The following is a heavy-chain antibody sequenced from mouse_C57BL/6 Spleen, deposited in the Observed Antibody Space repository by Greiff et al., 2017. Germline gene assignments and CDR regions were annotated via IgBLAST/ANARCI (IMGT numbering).Heavy chain of an antibody. CDR1: GFTFSDYG. CDR3: ARDGYYVLYYYAMDY. CDR2: ISSGSSTI. Sequence: EVKLMESGGGLVKPGGSLKLSCAASGFTFSDYGMHWVRQAPEKGLEWVAYISSGSSTIYYADTVKGRFTISRDNAKNTLFLQMTSLRSEDTAMYYCARDGYYVLYYYAMDYWGQGTSVTVSS. J-gene: IGHJ4*01. V-gene: IGHV5-17*01. D-gene: IGHD2-3*01.